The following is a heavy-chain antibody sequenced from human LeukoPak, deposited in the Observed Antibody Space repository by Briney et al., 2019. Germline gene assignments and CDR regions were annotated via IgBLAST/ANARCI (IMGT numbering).Heavy chain of an antibody. CDR2: ISGSGDST. Sequence: GGSLRLSCAASGFTFSIYSMNWVRQAPGKGLEWVSTISGSGDSTYYADSVKGRFTISRDNSKNMLYLQMNSLRAEDTAVYYCARDRGYSCGYWGQGTLVTVSS. CDR1: GFTFSIYS. J-gene: IGHJ4*02. D-gene: IGHD5-18*01. V-gene: IGHV3-23*01. CDR3: ARDRGYSCGY.